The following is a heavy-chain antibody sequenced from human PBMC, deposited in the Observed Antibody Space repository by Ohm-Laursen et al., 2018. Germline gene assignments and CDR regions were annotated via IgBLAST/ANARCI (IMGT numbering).Heavy chain of an antibody. J-gene: IGHJ4*02. CDR2: IHHSGGT. V-gene: IGHV4-59*07. CDR1: GGSISSYY. D-gene: IGHD5-18*01. CDR3: ARGGYSYGFDY. Sequence: SDTLSLTCTVSGGSISSYYWSWIRQPPGKGLEWIGYIHHSGGTNYNPSLKSRVTISLHTSRIQFSLNLSSVTAADTAVYFCARGGYSYGFDYWGQGTLVTVSS.